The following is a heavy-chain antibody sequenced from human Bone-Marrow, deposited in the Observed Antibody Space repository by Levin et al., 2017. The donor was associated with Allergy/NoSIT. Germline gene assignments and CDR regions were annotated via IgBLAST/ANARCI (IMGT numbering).Heavy chain of an antibody. CDR1: GFTFSYYY. Sequence: GESLKISCAASGFTFSYYYMSWIRQAPGKGLEWLSYITSSGTTIYYADSVKGRFTISRDNAKNSLFLQMNSLRADDTAVYYCARGVDTTLVHSFDYWGQGAQVTVSS. V-gene: IGHV3-11*01. CDR2: ITSSGTTI. J-gene: IGHJ4*02. D-gene: IGHD5-18*01. CDR3: ARGVDTTLVHSFDY.